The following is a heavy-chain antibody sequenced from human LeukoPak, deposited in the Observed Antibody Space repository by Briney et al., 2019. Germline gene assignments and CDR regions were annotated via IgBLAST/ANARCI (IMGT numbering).Heavy chain of an antibody. V-gene: IGHV1-18*01. J-gene: IGHJ4*02. CDR1: GYTFTSYG. CDR2: ISAYNGNT. Sequence: ASVKVSCKASGYTFTSYGISWVRQAPGQGLEWMGWISAYNGNTNYAQKLQGRVTMTTDTSTSTAYMELRSLRSDDTAVYYCARDEAFRFGELLGYWGQGTLVTVSS. D-gene: IGHD3-10*01. CDR3: ARDEAFRFGELLGY.